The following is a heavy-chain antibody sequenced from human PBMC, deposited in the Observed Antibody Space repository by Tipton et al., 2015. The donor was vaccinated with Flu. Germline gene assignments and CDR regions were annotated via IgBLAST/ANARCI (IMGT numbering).Heavy chain of an antibody. D-gene: IGHD6-13*01. CDR3: ARHTYSSPLVRLEEKTSTERDDY. CDR1: GYSFTSYW. V-gene: IGHV5-51*01. CDR2: IYPGDSDT. Sequence: VQLVQSGAEVKKPGESLKISCKGSGYSFTSYWIGWVRQMPGKGLEWMGIIYPGDSDTRYSPSFQGQVTISADKSISTAYLQWSSLKASDTAMYYCARHTYSSPLVRLEEKTSTERDDYWGQGTLVTVSS. J-gene: IGHJ4*02.